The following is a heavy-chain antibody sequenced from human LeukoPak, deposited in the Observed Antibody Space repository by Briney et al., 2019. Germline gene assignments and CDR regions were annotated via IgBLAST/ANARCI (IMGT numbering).Heavy chain of an antibody. CDR3: AREEGIVVVPAANPALVGFDP. Sequence: ASVKVSCKASGYTFTSYGISWVRQAPGQGLEWMGWISAYNGNTNYAQKLQGRVTMTTDTSTSTAYMELRGLRSDDTAVYYCAREEGIVVVPAANPALVGFDPWGQGTLVTVSS. D-gene: IGHD2-2*01. CDR2: ISAYNGNT. CDR1: GYTFTSYG. V-gene: IGHV1-18*01. J-gene: IGHJ5*02.